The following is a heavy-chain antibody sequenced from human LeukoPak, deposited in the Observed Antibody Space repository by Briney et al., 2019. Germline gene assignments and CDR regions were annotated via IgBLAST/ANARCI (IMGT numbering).Heavy chain of an antibody. Sequence: ASVKVSCKASGYTFTAYYVHWVRQAPGQGLEWMGWITPNSGGTKYAQKFQGRVTMTRDTSISTAYMELSGLRFDDTAVYYCARGFRLSAIEDWFDPWGQGTLVTVSS. D-gene: IGHD2-2*02. CDR1: GYTFTAYY. CDR2: ITPNSGGT. V-gene: IGHV1-2*02. J-gene: IGHJ5*02. CDR3: ARGFRLSAIEDWFDP.